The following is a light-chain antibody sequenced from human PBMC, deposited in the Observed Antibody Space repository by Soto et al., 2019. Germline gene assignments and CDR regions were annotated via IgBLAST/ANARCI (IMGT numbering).Light chain of an antibody. CDR2: EVS. CDR1: SSDGGGYNY. Sequence: QSVLTQPPSASGSPGQSVTISCTGTSSDGGGYNYVSWYQQHPGKAPKLMIYEVSEQPSGVPDRVSGSKSSNTAARTVPGLQAEDDVYYYCSSYAGSNNFVFGTGTKVTV. J-gene: IGLJ1*01. V-gene: IGLV2-8*01. CDR3: SSYAGSNNFV.